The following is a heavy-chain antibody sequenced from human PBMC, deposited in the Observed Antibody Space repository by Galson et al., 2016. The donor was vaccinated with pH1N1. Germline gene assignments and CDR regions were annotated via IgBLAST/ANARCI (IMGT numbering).Heavy chain of an antibody. D-gene: IGHD4/OR15-4a*01. Sequence: SVKVSCKASGYRFSGYYIHWVRQAPGQGLEWMGRINPYSGGTKFAQKFQGRVILTRDASITTAYMEVDTLSPDDAAVYYCARDLYGGFQLPSFYYYGMDVWGQGTTVTVSS. CDR2: INPYSGGT. V-gene: IGHV1-2*06. J-gene: IGHJ6*01. CDR3: ARDLYGGFQLPSFYYYGMDV. CDR1: GYRFSGYY.